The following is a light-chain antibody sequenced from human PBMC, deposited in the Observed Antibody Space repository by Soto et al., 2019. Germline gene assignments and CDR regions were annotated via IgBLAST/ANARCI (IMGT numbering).Light chain of an antibody. Sequence: QSALAQPASASESPGQSVTISCTGTSSDVGDYNYVSWYQHHPVKAPKLMIYEVSNRPSGVPDRFSGSKSGNTASLTVSGLQAEDEADYYCSSYAGRNSLYVFGTGTKVTVL. CDR1: SSDVGDYNY. J-gene: IGLJ1*01. CDR3: SSYAGRNSLYV. CDR2: EVS. V-gene: IGLV2-8*01.